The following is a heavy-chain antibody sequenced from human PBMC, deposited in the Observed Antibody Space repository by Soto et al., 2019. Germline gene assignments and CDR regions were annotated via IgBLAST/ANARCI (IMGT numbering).Heavy chain of an antibody. Sequence: QVQLVQSGAEMKKPGSSVKVSCQSSGGTFNTYAMNWVRQAPGQGPEWMGDISPMFSAANYAPKFQGRVTITADESTGTSYMQSSSLTSEDTALYFCAREVQVHTPAFVYWGQGTLVTVSS. V-gene: IGHV1-69*19. CDR2: ISPMFSAA. CDR3: AREVQVHTPAFVY. J-gene: IGHJ4*02. D-gene: IGHD3-10*01. CDR1: GGTFNTYA.